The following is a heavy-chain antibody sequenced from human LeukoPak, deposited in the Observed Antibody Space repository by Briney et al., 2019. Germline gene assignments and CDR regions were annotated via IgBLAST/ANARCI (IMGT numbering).Heavy chain of an antibody. J-gene: IGHJ6*03. Sequence: VASVKVSCKASGYTFTSYYMNWVRQAPGQGLEWMGIINPSGGSTSYAQKFQGRVTMTRDTSTSTVYMELSSLRSEDTAVYYCARDPYGPRTGYYYYMDVWGKGTTVTVSS. V-gene: IGHV1-46*01. CDR3: ARDPYGPRTGYYYYMDV. D-gene: IGHD3-10*01. CDR2: INPSGGST. CDR1: GYTFTSYY.